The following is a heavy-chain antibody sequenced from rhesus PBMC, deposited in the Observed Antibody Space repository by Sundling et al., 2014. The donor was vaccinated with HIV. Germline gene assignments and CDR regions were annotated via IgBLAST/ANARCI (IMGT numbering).Heavy chain of an antibody. CDR1: GGSITSNS. CDR2: IYGNSATT. D-gene: IGHD4-29*01. J-gene: IGHJ4*01. Sequence: QVQLQESGPGAVKPSETLSLTCAVSGGSITSNSWSWIRQPPGKGLEWVGNIYGNSATTYYNPSLKSRVAISKDTSKNQFFLKLNSVTAADTAVYYCSRDTGYGSSYFDYWGQGVLVTVSS. V-gene: IGHV4S9*01. CDR3: SRDTGYGSSYFDY.